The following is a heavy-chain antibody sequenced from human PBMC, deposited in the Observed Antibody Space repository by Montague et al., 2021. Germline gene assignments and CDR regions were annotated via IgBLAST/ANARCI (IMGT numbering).Heavy chain of an antibody. D-gene: IGHD2-21*02. CDR2: TNHSGST. V-gene: IGHV4-34*01. CDR1: GGSFGGYY. Sequence: SETLSLTCTVYGGSFGGYYWSWICQSPGKGLEWIGETNHSGSTNYNPSLKSRVTISVDTSKNQFSLKLSSVTAADTAVYYCARRGVVTGWFDPWGQGTLVTVSS. CDR3: ARRGVVTGWFDP. J-gene: IGHJ5*02.